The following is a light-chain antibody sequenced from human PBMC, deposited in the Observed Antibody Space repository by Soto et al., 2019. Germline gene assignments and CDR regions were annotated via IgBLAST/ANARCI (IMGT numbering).Light chain of an antibody. J-gene: IGKJ4*01. CDR1: QSISNY. Sequence: DIQMTQSPVSLPASVRDRVNITCGASQSISNYLDWYQQKPGRAPRLLIHGASSLQGGVPSRFSGSGSGTDFTLTISSLQPDDFTTYYCQQTYSAPFTFGGRTKVDI. CDR2: GAS. V-gene: IGKV1-39*01. CDR3: QQTYSAPFT.